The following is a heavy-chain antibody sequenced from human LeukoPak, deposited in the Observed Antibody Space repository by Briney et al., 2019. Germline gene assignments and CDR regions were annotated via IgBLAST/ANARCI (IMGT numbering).Heavy chain of an antibody. CDR3: ARDLGGSSWSLRAFDI. CDR2: SSASGTI. D-gene: IGHD6-13*01. V-gene: IGHV3-69-1*01. J-gene: IGHJ3*02. CDR1: GFTFGDYT. Sequence: GGSLRLSCTASGFTFGDYTMSWFRQAPGKGLEWVSYSSASGTIFYADSVKGRFTISRDIAKNSLYLQMNSLRAEDTAVYYCARDLGGSSWSLRAFDIWGQGTMVTVSS.